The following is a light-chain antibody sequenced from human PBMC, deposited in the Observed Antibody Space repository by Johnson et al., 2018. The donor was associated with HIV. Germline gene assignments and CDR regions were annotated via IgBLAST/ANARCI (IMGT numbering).Light chain of an antibody. V-gene: IGLV1-44*01. CDR3: ATWDSSLSVYV. CDR2: RNN. Sequence: QSVLTQPPSASGTPGQRVTISCSGSSSNIGSNTVNWYQQLPGTAPKLLIYRNNQRPSGVPDRFSGSKSGTSASLAISGLQTGDEADYHCATWDSSLSVYVFGTGTKVTVL. CDR1: SSNIGSNT. J-gene: IGLJ1*01.